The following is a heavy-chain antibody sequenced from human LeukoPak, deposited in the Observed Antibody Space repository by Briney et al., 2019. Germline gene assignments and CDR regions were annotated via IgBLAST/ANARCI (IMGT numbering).Heavy chain of an antibody. Sequence: SETLSLTCTVSGGSISSSTYYWGWIRRPPGKGLDWIGSIYYSGSTYYNPSLKSRVPVSVDTSKNQFSLELTSVTAADTAVFYCVRGSTLRHYQYWGQGILVTVSS. J-gene: IGHJ4*02. D-gene: IGHD3-16*01. V-gene: IGHV4-39*01. CDR3: VRGSTLRHYQY. CDR2: IYYSGST. CDR1: GGSISSSTYY.